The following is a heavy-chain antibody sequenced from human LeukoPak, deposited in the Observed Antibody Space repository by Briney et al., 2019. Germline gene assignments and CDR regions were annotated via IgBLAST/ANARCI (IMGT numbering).Heavy chain of an antibody. CDR3: ARQVYSSWSNWFDP. V-gene: IGHV4-59*08. Sequence: SETLSLTCTVSGGSMSGYYWSWIRQPPGKGLEWIGFIYYSGSTNYNPSLKSRVTISVDTSKNQFSLNVSSVTAADTAVYYCARQVYSSWSNWFDPWGQGTLVTVSS. J-gene: IGHJ5*02. D-gene: IGHD6-13*01. CDR2: IYYSGST. CDR1: GGSMSGYY.